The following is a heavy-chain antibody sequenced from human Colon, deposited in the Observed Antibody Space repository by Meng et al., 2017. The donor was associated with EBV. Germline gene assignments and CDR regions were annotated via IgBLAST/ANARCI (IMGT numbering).Heavy chain of an antibody. J-gene: IGHJ4*02. V-gene: IGHV4-31*03. CDR2: IYYSGST. D-gene: IGHD6-19*01. CDR3: ARVSSGWDYFDY. Sequence: APGPGLVKPSQTLSLTCTGSGGSVSSGCYSWTWIRQHPGKGLEWFGHIYYSGSTFYNPSLKRRVIISIDTSKNQFSLNLRSVTAADTAVYYCARVSSGWDYFDYWGQGTLVTVSS. CDR1: GGSVSSGCYS.